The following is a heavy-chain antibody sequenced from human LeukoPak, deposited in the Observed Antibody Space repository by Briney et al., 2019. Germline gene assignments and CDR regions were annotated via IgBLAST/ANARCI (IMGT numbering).Heavy chain of an antibody. Sequence: ASVKVSCKASGYTFTDYYMHWVRQAPGQGLEWMGWINPNTGGTDYIQKFQGRVTMTRGTSISTAYMELNSLRSDDTAVYYCVRVVRRAAAHAGNWFDPRGQGTLVTVSS. J-gene: IGHJ5*02. CDR3: VRVVRRAAAHAGNWFDP. D-gene: IGHD6-13*01. CDR1: GYTFTDYY. CDR2: INPNTGGT. V-gene: IGHV1-2*02.